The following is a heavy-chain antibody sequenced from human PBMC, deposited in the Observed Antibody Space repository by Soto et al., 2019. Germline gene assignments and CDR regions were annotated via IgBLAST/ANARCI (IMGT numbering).Heavy chain of an antibody. CDR1: GYSFTSYW. CDR3: ARPDCTNGVCYYGMNV. CDR2: IYPGDSDT. J-gene: IGHJ6*02. V-gene: IGHV5-51*01. D-gene: IGHD2-8*01. Sequence: GESLKISCKGSGYSFTSYWIGWVRQMPGKGLEWMGIIYPGDSDTRYSPSFQGQVTISADKSISTAYLQWGSLKASDTAMYYCARPDCTNGVCYYGMNVWGQGTTVTVSS.